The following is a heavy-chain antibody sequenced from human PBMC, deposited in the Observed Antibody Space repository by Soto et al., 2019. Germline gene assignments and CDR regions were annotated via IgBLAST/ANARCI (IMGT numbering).Heavy chain of an antibody. CDR3: ARVRNLYGSGSSYFDY. V-gene: IGHV3-20*04. CDR2: INWNGGST. J-gene: IGHJ4*02. Sequence: GGSLRLSCAASGFTFDDYGMSWVRQAPGKGLEWVSGINWNGGSTGYADSVKGRFTISRDNAKNSLYLQMNSLRAEDTASYYCARVRNLYGSGSSYFDYWGQGTLVTVSS. D-gene: IGHD3-10*01. CDR1: GFTFDDYG.